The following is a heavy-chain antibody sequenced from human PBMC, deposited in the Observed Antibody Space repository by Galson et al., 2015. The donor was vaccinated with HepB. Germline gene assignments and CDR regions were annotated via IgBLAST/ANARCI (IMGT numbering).Heavy chain of an antibody. CDR1: GFTFSDIW. CDR3: ATGFCPER. Sequence: SLRLSCAASGFTFSDIWMTWGRQAPGEGLEWVANIKHDGSEKYYVDPVRGRFTISRDNSRNSLYLQMNSLRTEDTALYYCATGFCPERWGQGTLVTVSS. J-gene: IGHJ4*02. CDR2: IKHDGSEK. D-gene: IGHD3-3*01. V-gene: IGHV3-7*03.